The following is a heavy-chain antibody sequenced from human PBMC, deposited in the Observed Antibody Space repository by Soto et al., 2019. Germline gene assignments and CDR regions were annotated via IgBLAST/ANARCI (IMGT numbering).Heavy chain of an antibody. Sequence: SETLSLTCTVSAASFSKYYWTWIRQSPGKGLEWIGYIYFNGNTNYNPSLKRRVTMSIDTSKRQFSLNLSSVTAADTAVYYCASVTFGGIVLAHWGQGALVTVSS. J-gene: IGHJ4*02. CDR3: ASVTFGGIVLAH. D-gene: IGHD3-16*01. CDR2: IYFNGNT. V-gene: IGHV4-59*01. CDR1: AASFSKYY.